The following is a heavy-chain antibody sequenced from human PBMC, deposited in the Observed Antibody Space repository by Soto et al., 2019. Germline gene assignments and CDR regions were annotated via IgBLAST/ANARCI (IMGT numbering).Heavy chain of an antibody. V-gene: IGHV3-64*01. Sequence: EVQLAESGGGLAQPGGSLRLSCAASGFTRSGYAMDWVRQAPGKGLEYVSGIGSKGVGTYYANSVQGRFTISSDNSKNTVYLQMGSLRPEDMAVYYCESRARPDFYYSDVWGNGTTVTVSS. CDR1: GFTRSGYA. D-gene: IGHD6-6*01. CDR2: IGSKGVGT. J-gene: IGHJ6*03. CDR3: ESRARPDFYYSDV.